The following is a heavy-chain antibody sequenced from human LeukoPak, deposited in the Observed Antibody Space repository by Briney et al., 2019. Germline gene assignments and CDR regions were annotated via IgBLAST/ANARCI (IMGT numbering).Heavy chain of an antibody. D-gene: IGHD3-22*01. CDR3: ARATRDYYDSSGAFDY. CDR2: IYYSGST. Sequence: YPSQTLSLTCTVSGGSISSGGYYWSWIRQHPGKGLEWIGYIYYSGSTYYNPSLKSRVTISVDTSKNQFSLKLSSVTAADTAVYYYARATRDYYDSSGAFDYWGQGTLVTVSS. J-gene: IGHJ4*02. CDR1: GGSISSGGYY. V-gene: IGHV4-31*03.